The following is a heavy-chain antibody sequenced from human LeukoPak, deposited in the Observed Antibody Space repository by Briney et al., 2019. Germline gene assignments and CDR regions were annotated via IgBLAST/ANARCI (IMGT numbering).Heavy chain of an antibody. V-gene: IGHV3-30*04. CDR3: ARIQEQNYYDSSGPFDY. CDR2: ISYDGSNK. Sequence: GGSLRLSCAASGFSFSNYPMNWVRQAPGKGLEWVAFISYDGSNKYYADSVKGRFTISRDNSKNTLYLQMNSLRAEDTAVYYCARIQEQNYYDSSGPFDYWGQGTLVTVSS. J-gene: IGHJ4*02. D-gene: IGHD3-22*01. CDR1: GFSFSNYP.